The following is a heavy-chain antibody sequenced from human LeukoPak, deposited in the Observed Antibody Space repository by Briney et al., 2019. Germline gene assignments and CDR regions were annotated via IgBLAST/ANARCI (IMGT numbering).Heavy chain of an antibody. V-gene: IGHV4-39*01. CDR2: IYYSGST. Sequence: SETLSLTCTVSGGSISSSSYYWGWIRQPPGKGLAWIGSIYYSGSTYYNPSLKSRVTISVDTSKNQFSLKLSSVTAADTAVYYCAKPSIAAAGYYYYGMDVWGQGTTVTVSS. CDR3: AKPSIAAAGYYYYGMDV. D-gene: IGHD6-13*01. CDR1: GGSISSSSYY. J-gene: IGHJ6*02.